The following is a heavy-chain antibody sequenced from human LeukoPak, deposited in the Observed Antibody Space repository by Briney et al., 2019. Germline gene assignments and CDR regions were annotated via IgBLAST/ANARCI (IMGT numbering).Heavy chain of an antibody. CDR1: GFTFSTYW. J-gene: IGHJ4*02. Sequence: GGSLRLSCAASGFTFSTYWMTWVRQAPGKGLEWVANIKEDGSEKYYGDSVKGRFTISRDTAKNALYLQMNSLRAEDTAVYYCAREAPNAHWSNYSDYWGQGTLVTVSS. CDR3: AREAPNAHWSNYSDY. V-gene: IGHV3-7*01. CDR2: IKEDGSEK. D-gene: IGHD3-3*01.